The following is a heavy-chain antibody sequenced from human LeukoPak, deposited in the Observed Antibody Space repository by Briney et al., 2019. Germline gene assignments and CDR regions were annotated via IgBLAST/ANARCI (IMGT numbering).Heavy chain of an antibody. V-gene: IGHV3-72*01. D-gene: IGHD3-22*01. CDR2: ATNKRKSFTT. Sequence: PGGSLRLSCAASGFTLSDHYMDWVRQAPGKGLELVCRATNKRKSFTTEYAASVQGRFTIARDNSKNSLFLPIHSITTDDPAVYYCARGLNSFDVWGQGTMVTVSS. J-gene: IGHJ3*01. CDR1: GFTLSDHY. CDR3: ARGLNSFDV.